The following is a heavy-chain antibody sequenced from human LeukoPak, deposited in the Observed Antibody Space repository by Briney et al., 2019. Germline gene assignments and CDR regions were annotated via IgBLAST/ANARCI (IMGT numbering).Heavy chain of an antibody. J-gene: IGHJ4*02. V-gene: IGHV3-33*06. D-gene: IGHD3-22*01. CDR1: GFTFSSYG. CDR3: AKDDSVLKYYFDY. CDR2: IWYDGSNK. Sequence: GGSLRLSCAASGFTFSSYGMHWVRQAPGKGLEWVAVIWYDGSNKYYADSVKGRFTIPRDNSKNTLYLQMNSLRAEDTAVYYCAKDDSVLKYYFDYWGQGTLVTVSS.